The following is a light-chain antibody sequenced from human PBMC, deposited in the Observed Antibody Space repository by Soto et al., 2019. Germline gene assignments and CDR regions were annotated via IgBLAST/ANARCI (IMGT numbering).Light chain of an antibody. CDR2: CND. CDR1: SSNIGTNY. V-gene: IGLV1-47*02. Sequence: QSVLTQPPSASGTPGQRVTISCSGSSSNIGTNYVYWYKQLPGTAPKLLIYCNDQRPSGVPDRLSGSKSGTSASLAISGLRSEDEADYYCATRDNSLSRWVCGGGTKLTVL. J-gene: IGLJ3*02. CDR3: ATRDNSLSRWV.